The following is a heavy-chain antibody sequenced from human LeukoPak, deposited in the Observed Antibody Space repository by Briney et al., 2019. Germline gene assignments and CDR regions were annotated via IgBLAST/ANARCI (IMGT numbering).Heavy chain of an antibody. CDR1: GFTISSNY. D-gene: IGHD4-17*01. CDR3: ARDMTTVTTGDY. J-gene: IGHJ4*02. V-gene: IGHV3-66*01. CDR2: IYSGGST. Sequence: GGSLRLSCAASGFTISSNYMSWVRQAPGKGLEWVSVIYSGGSTYYADSVKGRVTISRDNSKNTLYLQLNSLRAEDTAVYYCARDMTTVTTGDYWGQGTLVTVSS.